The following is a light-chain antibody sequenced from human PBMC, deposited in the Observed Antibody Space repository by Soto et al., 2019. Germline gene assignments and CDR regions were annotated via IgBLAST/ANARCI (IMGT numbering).Light chain of an antibody. J-gene: IGKJ2*01. CDR2: ASS. CDR1: QSISGW. CDR3: QQSDSYPYT. V-gene: IGKV1-5*03. Sequence: DIQMTQSPSTLSASVGDRVTVTCRASQSISGWLAWYQQKPGKAPKLLIFASSDLETGVPSRFGGGGSGTEYTLTISSLQPDDFATYYCQQSDSYPYTFGQGTKLEI.